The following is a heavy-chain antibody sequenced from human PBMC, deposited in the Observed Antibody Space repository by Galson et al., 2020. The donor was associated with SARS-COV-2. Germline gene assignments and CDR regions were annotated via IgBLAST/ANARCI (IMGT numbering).Heavy chain of an antibody. D-gene: IGHD2-21*02. Sequence: SETLSLTCGVNGLSLRGYYWSWIRQPPGGGLEWIGEINHTGATNYNPSLESRVTISIDTSEKRFSLKVTSMTAADTATYYCARGRGNSDFWGQGTLVTVSS. CDR1: GLSLRGYY. V-gene: IGHV4-34*01. CDR3: ARGRGNSDF. J-gene: IGHJ4*02. CDR2: INHTGAT.